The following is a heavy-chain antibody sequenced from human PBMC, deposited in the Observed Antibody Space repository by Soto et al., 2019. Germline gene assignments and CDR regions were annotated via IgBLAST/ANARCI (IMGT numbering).Heavy chain of an antibody. CDR1: GGSISSYY. Sequence: PSETLSLTCTVSGGSISSYYWSWIRQPPVKGLEWIGYIYYSGSTNYNPSLKSRVTISVDTSKNQFSLKLSSVTAADTAVYYCAKAPSRITMIVVVTLPDYWGQGTLVTVSS. CDR3: AKAPSRITMIVVVTLPDY. CDR2: IYYSGST. J-gene: IGHJ4*02. D-gene: IGHD3-22*01. V-gene: IGHV4-59*08.